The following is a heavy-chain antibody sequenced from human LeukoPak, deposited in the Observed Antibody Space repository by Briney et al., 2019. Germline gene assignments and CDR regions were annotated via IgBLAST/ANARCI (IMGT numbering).Heavy chain of an antibody. CDR3: ARVVTSSLYFFDY. CDR2: IYHSGRT. V-gene: IGHV4-31*01. D-gene: IGHD2-21*02. CDR1: GGSISSEGFY. J-gene: IGHJ4*02. Sequence: PSETLSLTCSVSGGSISSEGFYWSWIRQHPGKGLEWIAYIYHSGRTYYNPSLKSLLTISVDTSRNQFSMSLKSVTAADTAVYYCARVVTSSLYFFDYWGQGTLVSVSS.